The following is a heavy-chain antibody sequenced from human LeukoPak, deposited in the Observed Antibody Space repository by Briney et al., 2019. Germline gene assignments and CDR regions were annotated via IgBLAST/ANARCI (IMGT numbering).Heavy chain of an antibody. V-gene: IGHV1-69*06. CDR3: ARVGGSGYDFDY. Sequence: SVKVSCKASGGTFSSYAISWVRQAPGQGLEWVGGIIPIFGTANYAQKFQGRVTITADKSTSTAYMELRSLRSDDTAVYYCARVGGSGYDFDYWGQGTLVTVSS. J-gene: IGHJ4*02. D-gene: IGHD5-12*01. CDR1: GGTFSSYA. CDR2: IIPIFGTA.